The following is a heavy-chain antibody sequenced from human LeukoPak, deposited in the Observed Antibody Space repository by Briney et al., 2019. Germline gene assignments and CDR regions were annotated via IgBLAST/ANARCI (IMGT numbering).Heavy chain of an antibody. Sequence: KTGGSLRLSRAASGFTFSSYSMNWVRQAPGKGLEWASSISSSSSYIYYADSVEGRFTISRDNAKNSLYLQMNSLRAEDTAVYYCARRLRYDFWSPNYYFDYWGQGTLVTVSS. CDR3: ARRLRYDFWSPNYYFDY. J-gene: IGHJ4*02. D-gene: IGHD3-3*01. V-gene: IGHV3-21*01. CDR1: GFTFSSYS. CDR2: ISSSSSYI.